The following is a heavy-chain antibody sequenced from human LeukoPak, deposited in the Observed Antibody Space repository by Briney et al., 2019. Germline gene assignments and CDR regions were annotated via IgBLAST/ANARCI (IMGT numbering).Heavy chain of an antibody. CDR3: ARGFGRATNEALDI. J-gene: IGHJ3*02. CDR1: GDSIEDYY. V-gene: IGHV4-4*07. CDR2: IYSDGAS. Sequence: SETLSLTCSVSGDSIEDYYWSWIRQPAGKGPEWIGRIYSDGASDYYPSFRSRVTMSVSTSNKQFSLKLRSLTAADTAVYYCARGFGRATNEALDIWGQGTVVIVSS. D-gene: IGHD3-10*01.